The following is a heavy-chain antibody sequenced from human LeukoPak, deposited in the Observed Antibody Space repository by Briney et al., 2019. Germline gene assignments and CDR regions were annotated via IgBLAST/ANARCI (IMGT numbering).Heavy chain of an antibody. CDR2: INPSGTST. V-gene: IGHV1-46*01. D-gene: IGHD3-3*01. J-gene: IGHJ4*02. CDR1: GYTFTAYY. CDR3: ANFGRGYDFADY. Sequence: ASVKVSCKASGYTFTAYYMHWLRQAPGQGLEWMGIINPSGTSTIYAQKFQGRVTMTRDTSTSTDYMELSSLRFEDTAVYYCANFGRGYDFADYWGQGILVTVSS.